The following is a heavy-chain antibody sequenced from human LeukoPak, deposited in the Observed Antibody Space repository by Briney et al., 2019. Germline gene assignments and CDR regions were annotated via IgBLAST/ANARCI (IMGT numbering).Heavy chain of an antibody. D-gene: IGHD7-27*01. V-gene: IGHV1-8*01. CDR2: MNPNSGNT. J-gene: IGHJ4*02. Sequence: ASVKVSCKASGYTFTSYDINWVRQATGQGLEWMGWMNPNSGNTGYAQKFQGRVTMTRNTSIKTAYMEMSSLTYEDTAVYYCARGVDAGVDYWGQGTLVTVSS. CDR1: GYTFTSYD. CDR3: ARGVDAGVDY.